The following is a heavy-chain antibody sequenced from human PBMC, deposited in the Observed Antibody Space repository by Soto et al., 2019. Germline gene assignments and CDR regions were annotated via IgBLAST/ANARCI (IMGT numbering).Heavy chain of an antibody. CDR2: IYWDNDK. CDR1: GFSLSTSGVG. V-gene: IGHV2-5*02. D-gene: IGHD6-19*01. CDR3: AHDSNDWYGFDY. J-gene: IGHJ4*02. Sequence: QITLKESGPTLVKPTQTLTLTCTFSGFSLSTSGVGVGWIRQPPGKALEWLALIYWDNDKRYSPSLKSRLTITNDTSKNQLVLTMTNIAPVDTATYYYAHDSNDWYGFDYWGQGTLVTVSS.